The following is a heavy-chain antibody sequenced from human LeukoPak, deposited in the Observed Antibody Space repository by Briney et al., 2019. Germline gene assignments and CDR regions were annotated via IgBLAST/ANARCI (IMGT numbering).Heavy chain of an antibody. J-gene: IGHJ6*02. D-gene: IGHD3-3*01. CDR1: GYTFTGYY. Sequence: ASVKVSCKASGYTFTGYYMHWVRQAPGQGLEWMGWINPNSGGTNYAQKFQGRVTMTRDTSISTAYMELSRLRSDDTAVYYCARYPIFGVVVVKGTDVWGQGTTVTVSS. V-gene: IGHV1-2*02. CDR3: ARYPIFGVVVVKGTDV. CDR2: INPNSGGT.